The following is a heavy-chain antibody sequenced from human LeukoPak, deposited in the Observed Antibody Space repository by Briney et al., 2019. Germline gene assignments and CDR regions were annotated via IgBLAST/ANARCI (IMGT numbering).Heavy chain of an antibody. J-gene: IGHJ3*02. D-gene: IGHD3-10*01. CDR1: GFTFSNYW. Sequence: GGSLRLSCAASGFTFSNYWMHWVRQAPGKGLEWVSSISSSSSYIYYADSVKGRFTISRDNAKNSLYLQMNSLRAEDTAVYYCARDRLWFGELRSPAFDIWGQGTMVTVSS. CDR3: ARDRLWFGELRSPAFDI. CDR2: ISSSSSYI. V-gene: IGHV3-21*01.